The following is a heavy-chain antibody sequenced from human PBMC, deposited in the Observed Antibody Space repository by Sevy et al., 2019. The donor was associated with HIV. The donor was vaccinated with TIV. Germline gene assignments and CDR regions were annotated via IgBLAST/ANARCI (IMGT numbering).Heavy chain of an antibody. CDR2: ISYDGSNK. CDR3: ARGGVGATSDAFDI. CDR1: GFTFSSYA. Sequence: GGSLRLSCAASGFTFSSYAMHWVRQAPGKGLEWVAVISYDGSNKYYADSVKGRFTISRDNSKNTPYLQMNSLRAEDTAEYYCARGGVGATSDAFDIWGQGTMVTVSS. J-gene: IGHJ3*02. V-gene: IGHV3-30-3*01. D-gene: IGHD1-26*01.